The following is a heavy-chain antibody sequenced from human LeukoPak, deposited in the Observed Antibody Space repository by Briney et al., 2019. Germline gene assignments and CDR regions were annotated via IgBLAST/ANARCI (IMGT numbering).Heavy chain of an antibody. V-gene: IGHV3-33*01. CDR1: GFTFSSYG. Sequence: PGGSLRLSCAASGFTFSSYGMHWVRQAPGKGLEWVAVIWYDGSNKYYADSVKGRFTISRDNSKNTLYLQMNSLRAEDTAVYYCARGYYYDSSGYYPYFDYWGQGTLVTVSS. CDR2: IWYDGSNK. D-gene: IGHD3-22*01. J-gene: IGHJ4*02. CDR3: ARGYYYDSSGYYPYFDY.